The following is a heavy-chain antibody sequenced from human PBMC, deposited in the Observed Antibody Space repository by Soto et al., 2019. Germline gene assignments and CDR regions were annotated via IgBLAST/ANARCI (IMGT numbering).Heavy chain of an antibody. D-gene: IGHD3-10*01. V-gene: IGHV1-3*01. Sequence: ASVKVSCKSSGFTFTSYAIHWLRQAPGRRPQWMGWINGGSGNTNYSQDFQGRVTFTRDTFATTAYLELSSLRSEDTSVYYCARVPPWGNSAGDYYIHHYDSWGQGTPVTVSS. CDR2: INGGSGNT. CDR3: ARVPPWGNSAGDYYIHHYDS. CDR1: GFTFTSYA. J-gene: IGHJ4*02.